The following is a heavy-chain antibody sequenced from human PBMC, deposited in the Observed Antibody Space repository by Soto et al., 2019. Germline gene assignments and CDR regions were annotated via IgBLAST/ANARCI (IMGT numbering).Heavy chain of an antibody. V-gene: IGHV4-59*12. D-gene: IGHD3-22*01. J-gene: IGHJ6*01. CDR3: ARTSYYDSTSYYNLDV. CDR2: IYYSGST. CDR1: GGSISSYY. Sequence: SETLSLTCTVSGGSISSYYWSWIRQPPGKGLEWIGYIYYSGSTNYNPSLKSRVSISVDKSKNQFSLKLNSVNAADTADYYCARTSYYDSTSYYNLDVWGPGTTVT.